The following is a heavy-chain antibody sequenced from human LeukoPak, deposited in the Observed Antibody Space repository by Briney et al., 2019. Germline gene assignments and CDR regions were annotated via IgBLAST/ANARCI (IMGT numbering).Heavy chain of an antibody. CDR2: IYYSGST. J-gene: IGHJ4*02. D-gene: IGHD6-13*01. V-gene: IGHV4-59*12. Sequence: SETLSLTCTVSGGSISSYYWSWIRQPPGKGLEWIGYIYYSGSTNYNPSLKSRVTVSVDTSKNQFSLQLNSVTPEDTAVYYCARDSGAAADYWGQGTLVTVSS. CDR1: GGSISSYY. CDR3: ARDSGAAADY.